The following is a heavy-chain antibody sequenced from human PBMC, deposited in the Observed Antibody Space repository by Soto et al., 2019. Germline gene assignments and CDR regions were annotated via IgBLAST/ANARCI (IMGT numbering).Heavy chain of an antibody. CDR2: IYPGDSDT. V-gene: IGHV5-51*01. J-gene: IGHJ3*02. D-gene: IGHD2-21*02. Sequence: GESLKISCKGSGYSFTSYWIGWVRQMPGKGLEWMGIIYPGDSDTRYSPSFQGQVTISADKSISTAYLQWSSLRASDTAMYYCARLDCGGDCYLGFDIWGQGTMVTVSS. CDR1: GYSFTSYW. CDR3: ARLDCGGDCYLGFDI.